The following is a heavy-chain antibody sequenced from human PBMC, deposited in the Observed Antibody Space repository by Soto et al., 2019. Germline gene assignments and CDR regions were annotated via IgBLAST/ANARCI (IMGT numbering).Heavy chain of an antibody. Sequence: QVQLVQSGAEVKKPGSSVQVSCKASGGGNLRDYRTTWVRQAPGQGLEWVGGIIPKLGSANYAQNFQGRVTLPADESKSPVYMELQSLSSEDTAVYYCARVGGGYNFGAVYWGQGTPVTVSS. CDR1: GGGNLRDYR. CDR2: IIPKLGSA. D-gene: IGHD5-12*01. V-gene: IGHV1-69*01. J-gene: IGHJ4*02. CDR3: ARVGGGYNFGAVY.